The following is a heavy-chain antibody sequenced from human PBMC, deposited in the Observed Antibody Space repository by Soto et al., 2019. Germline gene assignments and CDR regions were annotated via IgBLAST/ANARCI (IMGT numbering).Heavy chain of an antibody. V-gene: IGHV1-46*01. Sequence: ASVKVSCKASGYTFTSYYMHWVRQAPGQGLEWMGIINPSGGSTSYAQKFQGRVTMTRNTSTSTAYMELSSLRSEDTAVYYCARGYYDFWSGYEGIDYWGQGTLVTVSS. J-gene: IGHJ4*02. CDR2: INPSGGST. CDR1: GYTFTSYY. D-gene: IGHD3-3*01. CDR3: ARGYYDFWSGYEGIDY.